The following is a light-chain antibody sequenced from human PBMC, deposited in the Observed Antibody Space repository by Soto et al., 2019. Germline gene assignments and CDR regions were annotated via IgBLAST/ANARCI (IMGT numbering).Light chain of an antibody. CDR3: HQYYSYSRT. CDR1: QSISDW. J-gene: IGKJ1*01. CDR2: KAS. V-gene: IGKV1-5*03. Sequence: DVQMTQSPSTLSASVGDRVTLTCRASQSISDWLAWNKQTPGKAPKLLIYKASSLESGVPSRFSGSGSGTDCTLTISRLEHDEFASYYYHQYYSYSRTFGQGTKVEIK.